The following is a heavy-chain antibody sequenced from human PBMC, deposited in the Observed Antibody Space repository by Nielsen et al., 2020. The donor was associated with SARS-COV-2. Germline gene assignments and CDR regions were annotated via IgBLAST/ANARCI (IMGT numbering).Heavy chain of an antibody. CDR1: GYTFTSFA. Sequence: ASVKVSCKTSGYTFTSFAIHWVRQAPGQSLEWMGWINAGNGNTKYSQKFQGRVTMTRDTSANTAYMELSSLSSEDTAVYYCARLDSNGAKYSFDFWGQGTLVTVSS. CDR2: INAGNGNT. D-gene: IGHD2-8*01. CDR3: ARLDSNGAKYSFDF. V-gene: IGHV1-3*01. J-gene: IGHJ4*02.